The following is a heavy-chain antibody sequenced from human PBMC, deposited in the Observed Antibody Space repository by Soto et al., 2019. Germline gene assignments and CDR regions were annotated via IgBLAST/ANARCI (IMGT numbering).Heavy chain of an antibody. J-gene: IGHJ6*02. D-gene: IGHD1-26*01. V-gene: IGHV1-8*01. CDR1: GYTFTSYD. CDR3: ARVIVGATRYYYYYGMDV. CDR2: MNPNSGNT. Sequence: QVQLVQSGAEVKKPGASVKVSCKASGYTFTSYDINWVRQATGQGLEWMGWMNPNSGNTGYAQKFQGRVTMTRNTSISTAYMELSSLRSEYTAVYYCARVIVGATRYYYYYGMDVWGQGTTVTVSS.